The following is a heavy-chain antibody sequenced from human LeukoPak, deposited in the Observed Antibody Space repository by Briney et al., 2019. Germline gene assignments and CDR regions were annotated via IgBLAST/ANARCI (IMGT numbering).Heavy chain of an antibody. J-gene: IGHJ5*02. CDR2: MYQSGST. V-gene: IGHV4-38-2*02. CDR1: GYSISSGYY. Sequence: PSETLSLTCTVSGYSISSGYYWGWIRQPPGKGLEWIGSMYQSGSTYYNPSLKSRVTISVDTSKNQFSLKLSSVTAADTAVYYCARAGSGSYYPRGRWFDPWGQGTLVTVSS. D-gene: IGHD3-10*01. CDR3: ARAGSGSYYPRGRWFDP.